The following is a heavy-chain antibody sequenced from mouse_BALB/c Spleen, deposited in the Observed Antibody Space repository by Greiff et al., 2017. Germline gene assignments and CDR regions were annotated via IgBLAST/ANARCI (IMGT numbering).Heavy chain of an antibody. CDR3: TGLRYAMDY. Sequence: EVQLQESGGGLVQPGGSMKLSCVASGFTFSSYWMSWVRQSPEKGLEWVAEIRLKSDNYATHYAESVKGKFTISRDDSKSRLYLQMNSLRAEDTGIYYCTGLRYAMDYWGQGTSVTVSS. CDR1: GFTFSSYW. V-gene: IGHV6-6*02. CDR2: IRLKSDNYAT. J-gene: IGHJ4*01. D-gene: IGHD3-1*01.